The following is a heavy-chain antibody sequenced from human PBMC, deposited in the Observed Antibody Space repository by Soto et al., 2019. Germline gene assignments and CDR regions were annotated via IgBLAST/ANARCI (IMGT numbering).Heavy chain of an antibody. Sequence: QVQLHQWGAGLLKPSETLSLTCAVYGGSFSGYYWSWIRQPPGKGLEWIGEINHSGSTNYNPSLKSRVTISVDTSKNQFSLKLSSVTAADTAVYYCARVGLLRYFDWLLGWFDPWGQGTLVTVSS. J-gene: IGHJ5*02. CDR3: ARVGLLRYFDWLLGWFDP. V-gene: IGHV4-34*01. CDR1: GGSFSGYY. CDR2: INHSGST. D-gene: IGHD3-9*01.